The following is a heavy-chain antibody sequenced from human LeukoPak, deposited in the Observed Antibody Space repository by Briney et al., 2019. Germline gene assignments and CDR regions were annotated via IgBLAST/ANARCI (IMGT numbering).Heavy chain of an antibody. V-gene: IGHV1-2*02. CDR2: INPNSGGT. D-gene: IGHD3-22*01. J-gene: IGHJ4*02. Sequence: ASVTVSCTASGYTFTGYYMHWVRQAPGQGLEWMGWINPNSGGTNYAQKFQGRVTITRNTSISTAYMELSSLRSEDTAVYYCARGRRGYYDSSGYGYWGQGTLVTVSS. CDR1: GYTFTGYY. CDR3: ARGRRGYYDSSGYGY.